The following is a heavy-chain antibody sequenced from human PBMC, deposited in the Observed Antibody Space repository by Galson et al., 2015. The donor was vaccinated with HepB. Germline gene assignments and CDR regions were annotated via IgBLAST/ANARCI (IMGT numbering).Heavy chain of an antibody. CDR3: ARDGVVVAATRSWFDP. CDR2: INPSGGST. D-gene: IGHD2-15*01. Sequence: SVKVSCKASGYTFTSYYMHWVRQAPGQGLEWMGIINPSGGSTSYAQKFQGRVTMTRDTSTSTVYMELSSLRSEDTAVYYCARDGVVVAATRSWFDPWGQGTLVTVSS. V-gene: IGHV1-46*01. CDR1: GYTFTSYY. J-gene: IGHJ5*02.